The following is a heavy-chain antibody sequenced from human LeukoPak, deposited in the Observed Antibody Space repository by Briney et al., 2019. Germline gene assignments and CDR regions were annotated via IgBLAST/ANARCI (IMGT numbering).Heavy chain of an antibody. CDR2: FGSAGDT. V-gene: IGHV3-13*01. CDR3: VRGALPGDNWYFDL. CDR1: GFPFIAYD. Sequence: GGSLRLSCATSGFPFIAYDMHWARQAPGKGLEWVSAFGSAGDTYYPGAVKGRFIISRDYATNSLFLQMNSLRAGDTAVYFCVRGALPGDNWYFDLWGRGTLVIVSS. J-gene: IGHJ2*01.